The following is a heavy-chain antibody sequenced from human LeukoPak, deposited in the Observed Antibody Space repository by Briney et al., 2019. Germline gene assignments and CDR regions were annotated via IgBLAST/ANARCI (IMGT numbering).Heavy chain of an antibody. CDR2: IYYSGST. Sequence: SETLSLTCTVSGGSISRYFWSWIRQPPGKGLEWIGYIYYSGSTNYNPSLKSRVTMSVDTSKNQFSLKLSSVTAADTAVYYCAREAVTKYYFDYWGQGTLVTVSP. CDR1: GGSISRYF. V-gene: IGHV4-59*01. CDR3: AREAVTKYYFDY. D-gene: IGHD4-17*01. J-gene: IGHJ4*02.